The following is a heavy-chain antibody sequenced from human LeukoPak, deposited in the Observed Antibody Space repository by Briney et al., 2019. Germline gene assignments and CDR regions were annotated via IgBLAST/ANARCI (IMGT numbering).Heavy chain of an antibody. CDR2: IIPIFGTA. J-gene: IGHJ4*02. D-gene: IGHD3-3*01. CDR1: GGTFSSYA. Sequence: GASVKVSCKASGGTFSSYAISWVRQAPGQGLEWMGGIIPIFGTANYAQKFQGRVTITADKSTSTAYMELSSLRSEDTAVYYCARGTPAFYDLPAGGYFDYWGQGTLVTVSS. V-gene: IGHV1-69*06. CDR3: ARGTPAFYDLPAGGYFDY.